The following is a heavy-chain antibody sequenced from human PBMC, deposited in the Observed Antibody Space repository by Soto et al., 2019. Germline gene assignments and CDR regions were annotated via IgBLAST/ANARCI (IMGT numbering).Heavy chain of an antibody. V-gene: IGHV1-18*01. CDR1: GYTFTSYD. CDR2: ISAYNGNT. J-gene: IGHJ3*02. D-gene: IGHD3-9*01. CDR3: ARDTFYDLLTGYYTNDAIHI. Sequence: ASVQVSCTASGYTFTSYDITWVRQAPGQGLEWMGRISAYNGNTNYAQKLQGRVTMTTDTSTTTAYMELRSLRPDDTAVYYCARDTFYDLLTGYYTNDAIHIWGQGTMVTVSS.